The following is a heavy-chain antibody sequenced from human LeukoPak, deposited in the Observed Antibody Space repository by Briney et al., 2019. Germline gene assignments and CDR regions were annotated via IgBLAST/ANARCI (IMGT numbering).Heavy chain of an antibody. J-gene: IGHJ4*02. Sequence: PGGSLRLSCAASGFTFSSYVMNWVRQAPGKGLEWVSSITHESDYIYYADSVKGRFTISRDNAKNSLYLQMNSLRAEDTAVYYCARDGGNYQSDFWGQGTLVSVSS. CDR1: GFTFSSYV. D-gene: IGHD1-26*01. CDR3: ARDGGNYQSDF. CDR2: ITHESDYI. V-gene: IGHV3-21*04.